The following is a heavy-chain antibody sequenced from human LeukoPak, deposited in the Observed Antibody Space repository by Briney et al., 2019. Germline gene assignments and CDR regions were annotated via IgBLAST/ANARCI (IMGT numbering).Heavy chain of an antibody. J-gene: IGHJ4*02. CDR3: ARGSFDSSGYYVFDY. V-gene: IGHV4-4*07. CDR1: GDSITRNY. D-gene: IGHD3-22*01. CDR2: IYNSGNT. Sequence: KSSETLSLTCTVSGDSITRNYWSWIRQPAGKGLEWIGRIYNSGNTNYSPSLESRVTMSTDTSKNQFSLKLTSVTAADTAVYYCARGSFDSSGYYVFDYWGQGTLVTVSS.